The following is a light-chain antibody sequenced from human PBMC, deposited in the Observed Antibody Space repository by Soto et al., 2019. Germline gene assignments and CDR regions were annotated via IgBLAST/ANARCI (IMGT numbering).Light chain of an antibody. J-gene: IGKJ1*01. CDR3: QQYHRYST. CDR2: DVS. CDR1: QSINAW. V-gene: IGKV1-5*01. Sequence: DIQMTQAPSTLAASLGDRVTITCRASQSINAWLAWYQQKPGKAPKLLIYDVSTLASGVPSRLSGSASGTEFTLTISNLESEDFPSYYCQQYHRYSTFGQGTKVDIK.